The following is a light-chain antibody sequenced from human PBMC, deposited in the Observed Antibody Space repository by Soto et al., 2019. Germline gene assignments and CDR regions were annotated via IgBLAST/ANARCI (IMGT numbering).Light chain of an antibody. J-gene: IGKJ1*01. CDR2: DAS. CDR1: QSVRSW. V-gene: IGKV1-5*01. Sequence: DIQMTQSPATLSASVGDRVTITCRASQSVRSWLAWYQQKPGTAPKLLIFDASRLESGVPSRFSGSGSGTEFTLTITSLQPDDFATYYCQQYNSYPWTFGQGTKVDI. CDR3: QQYNSYPWT.